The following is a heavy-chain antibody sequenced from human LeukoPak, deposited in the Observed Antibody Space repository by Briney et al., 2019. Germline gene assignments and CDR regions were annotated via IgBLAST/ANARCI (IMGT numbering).Heavy chain of an antibody. CDR3: ARDLFPTYYYDSSGST. CDR2: IYTSGST. CDR1: GGSISSYY. V-gene: IGHV4-4*07. D-gene: IGHD3-22*01. Sequence: SETLSLTCTVSGGSISSYYWSWIRQPAGKGLEWIGRIYTSGSTNYNPSLKSRGTMSVDTSKNQFSLKLSSVTAADTAVYYCARDLFPTYYYDSSGSTWGQGTLVTVSS. J-gene: IGHJ4*02.